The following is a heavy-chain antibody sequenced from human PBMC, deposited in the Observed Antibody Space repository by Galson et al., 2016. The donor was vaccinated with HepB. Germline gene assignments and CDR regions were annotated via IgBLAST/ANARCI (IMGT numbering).Heavy chain of an antibody. V-gene: IGHV5-10-1*01. CDR1: GYMLNSYW. CDR3: ARAGGLDI. D-gene: IGHD1-26*01. J-gene: IGHJ3*02. Sequence: QSGAEVKKPGESLRISCKGSGYMLNSYWINWVRQMPGKGLEWMGRIDPSDSYTNYSPSFQGHVTISADKSINTVYLQWSSLKASDTAMYYCARAGGLDIWGQGTKVTVSS. CDR2: IDPSDSYT.